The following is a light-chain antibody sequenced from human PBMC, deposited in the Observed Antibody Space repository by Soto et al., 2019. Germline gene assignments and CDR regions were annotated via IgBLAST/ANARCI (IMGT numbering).Light chain of an antibody. Sequence: QSALTQPASVSGSPGQSITISCTGTSSDVGGYNYVSWYQQHPGKAPKLMIYDVSNRPSGVSNRFSGSKSGNTASLTISGLQAAYLADYYCSSYTSSSPYVFGTGTNVTVL. CDR3: SSYTSSSPYV. CDR2: DVS. V-gene: IGLV2-14*01. CDR1: SSDVGGYNY. J-gene: IGLJ1*01.